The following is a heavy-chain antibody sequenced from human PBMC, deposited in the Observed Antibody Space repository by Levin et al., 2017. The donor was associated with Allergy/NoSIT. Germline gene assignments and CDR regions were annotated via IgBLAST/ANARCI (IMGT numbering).Heavy chain of an antibody. V-gene: IGHV1-69*13. J-gene: IGHJ4*02. CDR2: IIPIFGTA. D-gene: IGHD6-13*01. Sequence: SVKVSCKASGGTFSSYAISWVRQAPGQGLEWMGGIIPIFGTANYAQKFQGRVTITADESTSTAYMELSSLRSEDTAVYYCAFQAWGQQLSTGPYYFDYWGQGTLVTVSS. CDR1: GGTFSSYA. CDR3: AFQAWGQQLSTGPYYFDY.